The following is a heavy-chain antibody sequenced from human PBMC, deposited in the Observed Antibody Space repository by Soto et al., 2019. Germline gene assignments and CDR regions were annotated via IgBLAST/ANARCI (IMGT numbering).Heavy chain of an antibody. J-gene: IGHJ6*03. CDR3: TRQLRLGYCSGGSCSSIYYYYMDV. Sequence: EVQLVESGGGLVQPGGSLKLSCAASGFTFSGSAMHWVRQASGKGLEWVGRIRSKANSYATAYAASVKGRFTISRDDSKNTAYLQMNSLKTEDTAVYYCTRQLRLGYCSGGSCSSIYYYYMDVWGKGTTVTVSS. CDR1: GFTFSGSA. V-gene: IGHV3-73*01. D-gene: IGHD2-15*01. CDR2: IRSKANSYAT.